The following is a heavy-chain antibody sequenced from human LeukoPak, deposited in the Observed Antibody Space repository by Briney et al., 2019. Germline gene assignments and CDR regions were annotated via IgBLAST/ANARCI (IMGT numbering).Heavy chain of an antibody. CDR3: ARDRIYYYYMDV. CDR1: GGSISSYY. CDR2: IYTSGST. Sequence: SETLSLTCTVSGGSISSYYWSWIRQPPGKGLEWIGYIYTSGSTNYNPSLKSRVTISVDTSKNQFSLKLSSVTAADTAVYYCARDRIYYYYMDVWGKGTTVTVSS. V-gene: IGHV4-4*08. J-gene: IGHJ6*03.